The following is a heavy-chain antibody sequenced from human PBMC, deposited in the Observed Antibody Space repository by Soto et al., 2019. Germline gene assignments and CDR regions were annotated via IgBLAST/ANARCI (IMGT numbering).Heavy chain of an antibody. J-gene: IGHJ4*02. V-gene: IGHV4-31*03. CDR3: ARDKKYCTNGVCYTEIDY. Sequence: QVQLQESGPGLVKPSQTLSLTCTVSGGSISSGGYYWSWIRQHPGKGLEWIGYIYYSGSTYYNPSLKSRVTISVDTSKNQVSLKLSSVTAADTAVYYCARDKKYCTNGVCYTEIDYWGQGTLVTVSS. CDR1: GGSISSGGYY. CDR2: IYYSGST. D-gene: IGHD2-8*01.